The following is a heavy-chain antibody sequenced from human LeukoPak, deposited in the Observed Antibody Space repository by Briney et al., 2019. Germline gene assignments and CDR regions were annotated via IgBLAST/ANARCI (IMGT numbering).Heavy chain of an antibody. CDR2: ISSSGSTI. CDR3: ARTFSYYYGSGSFDY. V-gene: IGHV3-48*03. CDR1: GFTFSSYE. Sequence: GGSLRLSCAASGFTFSSYEMNWVRQAPGKGLEWVSYISSSGSTIYYADSVEGRFTISRDNAKNSLYLQMNSLRAEDTAVYYCARTFSYYYGSGSFDYWGQGTLVTVSS. J-gene: IGHJ4*02. D-gene: IGHD3-10*01.